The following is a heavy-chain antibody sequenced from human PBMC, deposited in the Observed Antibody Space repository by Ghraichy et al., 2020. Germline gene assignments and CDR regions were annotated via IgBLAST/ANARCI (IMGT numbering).Heavy chain of an antibody. CDR1: GYTFTGYY. D-gene: IGHD6-13*01. CDR2: INPNSGGT. Sequence: ASVKVSCKASGYTFTGYYMHWVRQAPGQGLEWMGWINPNSGGTNYAQKLQGRVTMTTDTSTSTAYMELRSLRSDDTAVYYCARDQKKAAAGIDYWGQGTLVTVSS. V-gene: IGHV1-2*02. J-gene: IGHJ4*02. CDR3: ARDQKKAAAGIDY.